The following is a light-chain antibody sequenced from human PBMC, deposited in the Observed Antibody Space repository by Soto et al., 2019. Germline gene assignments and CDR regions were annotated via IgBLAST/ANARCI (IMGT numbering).Light chain of an antibody. J-gene: IGLJ1*01. CDR3: CSYAGFRPYV. V-gene: IGLV2-23*01. Sequence: QSALXXXXSXXXSXGXSXXIXXXXXXXXVGSYNLVSCYQHHPGKAPKPLIFEASKRPSGISNRFSGSKSDNTASLAISGLQAEDEADYYCCSYAGFRPYVFXTGTKLTVL. CDR2: EAS. CDR1: XXXVGSYNL.